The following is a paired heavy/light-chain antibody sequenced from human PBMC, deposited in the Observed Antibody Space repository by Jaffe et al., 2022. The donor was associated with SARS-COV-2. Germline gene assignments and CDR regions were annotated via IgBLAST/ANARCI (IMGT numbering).Light chain of an antibody. CDR2: TAS. CDR3: LQHNSYPWT. Sequence: DIQMTQSPPSLSASVGDRVTITCRASQDIRSDLGWYQQKPGKAPERLIYTASSLQSGVPSRFSGSGSGTEFTLTISRLQPEDFATYYCLQHNSYPWTFGQGTKVEIK. V-gene: IGKV1-17*01. CDR1: QDIRSD. J-gene: IGKJ1*01.
Heavy chain of an antibody. D-gene: IGHD6-13*01. J-gene: IGHJ6*02. V-gene: IGHV3-7*03. CDR3: ARGGLWQQLVGGMDV. CDR2: IKQDGSET. CDR1: GFTSSSYW. Sequence: EVQLVESGGGLVQPGGSLRLSCVVSGFTSSSYWMTWVRQAPGKGLEWVANIKQDGSETYYVGSVRGRFTISRDNTKSSLFLQMSSLTVEDTAVYYCARGGLWQQLVGGMDVWGQGTTVIVSS.